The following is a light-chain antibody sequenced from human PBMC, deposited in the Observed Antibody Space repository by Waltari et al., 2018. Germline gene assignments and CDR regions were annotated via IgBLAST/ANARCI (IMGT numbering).Light chain of an antibody. CDR3: SSYSDISISLL. V-gene: IGLV2-14*03. CDR2: DVT. J-gene: IGLJ2*01. CDR1: SSDIGVYNN. Sequence: QSALTQPASVSGSPGRSITISCTGTSSDIGVYNNVSWYQQHPGKAPKLIIYDVTERPSGVSNRFSGSKSGNTASLTISGLQTDDESDYFCSSYSDISISLLFGGGTKLTVL.